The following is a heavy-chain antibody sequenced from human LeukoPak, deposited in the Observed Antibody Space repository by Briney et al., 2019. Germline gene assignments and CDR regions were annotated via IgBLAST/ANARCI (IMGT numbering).Heavy chain of an antibody. D-gene: IGHD3-3*02. Sequence: KPSGTLSLTCTVSGGSISSSSYYWGWIRQPPGKGLEWIGSIYYSGSTYYNPSLKSRVTISVDTSKNQFSLKLGSVTAADTAVYYCASVLDYYYYMDVWGKGTTVTVSS. CDR3: ASVLDYYYYMDV. V-gene: IGHV4-39*07. CDR1: GGSISSSSYY. CDR2: IYYSGST. J-gene: IGHJ6*03.